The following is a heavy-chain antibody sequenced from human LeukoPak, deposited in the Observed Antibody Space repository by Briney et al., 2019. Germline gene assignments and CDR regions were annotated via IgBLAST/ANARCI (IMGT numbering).Heavy chain of an antibody. CDR2: IYSSGST. D-gene: IGHD6-19*01. V-gene: IGHV4-59*08. J-gene: IGHJ4*02. CDR1: GGSITSYY. Sequence: SETLSLTCTVSGGSITSYYWSWIRQPPGKGLEWIGYIYSSGSTTYNPSLRSRVTISVDTSKNQFSLRLTSVTAADTAVYYCARRAVAENYFDYWGQGALVTDSS. CDR3: ARRAVAENYFDY.